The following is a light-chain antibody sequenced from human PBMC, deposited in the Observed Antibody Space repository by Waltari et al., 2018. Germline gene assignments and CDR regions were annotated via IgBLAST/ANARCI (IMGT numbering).Light chain of an antibody. V-gene: IGKV1-39*01. Sequence: DIQMTQSLSSLSVSVRDSDTLTCRASQNIRNYLNWYQQRTGKAPKFLIYAASDLQSGVPSRFSGSGSGTEFTLTISSLQPEDFATYFCQQSYSTPQTFGGGTKVEIK. J-gene: IGKJ4*01. CDR1: QNIRNY. CDR2: AAS. CDR3: QQSYSTPQT.